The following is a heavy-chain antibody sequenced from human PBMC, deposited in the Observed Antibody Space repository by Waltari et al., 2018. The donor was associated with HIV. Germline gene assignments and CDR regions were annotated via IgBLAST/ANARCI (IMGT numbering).Heavy chain of an antibody. V-gene: IGHV3-33*01. CDR3: ARDREAADGILDH. D-gene: IGHD6-13*01. CDR1: GFTFSSYG. J-gene: IGHJ4*02. Sequence: QVQLVESGGGVVQPGRSLRLSCAASGFTFSSYGMHWVRQAPGKGLEWVAVIWYDGSKKYYADSVKGRFTSSRDNSKKTLWLQMNSLRGEDTAVYYCARDREAADGILDHWGQGTLVTVSS. CDR2: IWYDGSKK.